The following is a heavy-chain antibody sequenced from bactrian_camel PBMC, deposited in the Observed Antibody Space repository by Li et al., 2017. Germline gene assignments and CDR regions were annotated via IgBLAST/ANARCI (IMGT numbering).Heavy chain of an antibody. CDR1: GDPYSRLC. CDR3: ASGLRLPTRCRYDY. CDR2: IRTG. J-gene: IGHJ4*01. V-gene: IGHV3S67*01. Sequence: DVQLVESGGGSVQAGGSLRLSCVVSGDPYSRLCTAWFRQAPGKGREEVATIRTGVVDSVKGRFAISQDNVQNTLYLQMNSLKAEDTAMYYCASGLRLPTRCRYDYWGQGTQVTVS. D-gene: IGHD2*01.